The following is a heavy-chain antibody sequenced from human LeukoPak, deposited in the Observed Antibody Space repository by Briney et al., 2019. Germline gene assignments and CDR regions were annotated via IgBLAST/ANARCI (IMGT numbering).Heavy chain of an antibody. Sequence: PGGSLRLSCAASGFTFSSYWMHWVRQAPGKGLVWVSRVNSDGSTTSYADSVKGRFTISRDNAKNSLYLQMNSLRAEDTALYYSAINGGGDRGYGNFDYWGQGTLVTVSS. V-gene: IGHV3-74*01. CDR3: AINGGGDRGYGNFDY. CDR1: GFTFSSYW. CDR2: VNSDGSTT. D-gene: IGHD3-16*01. J-gene: IGHJ4*02.